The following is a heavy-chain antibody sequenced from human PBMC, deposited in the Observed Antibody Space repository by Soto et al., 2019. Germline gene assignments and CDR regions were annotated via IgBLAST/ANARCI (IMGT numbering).Heavy chain of an antibody. J-gene: IGHJ6*02. CDR3: ASTLERYYYYGMDV. CDR1: GFTFSSYA. V-gene: IGHV3-30-3*01. Sequence: QVPLVESGGGVVQPGRSLRLSCAASGFTFSSYAMHWVRQAPGKGLEWVAVISYDGSNKYYADSVKGRFTISRDNSKNTLYLQMNSLRAEDTAVYYCASTLERYYYYGMDVWGQGTTVTVSS. CDR2: ISYDGSNK. D-gene: IGHD1-1*01.